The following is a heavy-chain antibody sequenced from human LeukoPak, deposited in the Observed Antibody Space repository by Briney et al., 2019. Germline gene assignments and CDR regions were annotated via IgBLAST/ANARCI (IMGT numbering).Heavy chain of an antibody. CDR3: ARVLGTDEGADY. CDR1: GFTFRNYW. CDR2: IKPDGSDK. Sequence: GGSLRLSCTACGFTFRNYWMNGVRQAPGKGREGVANIKPDGSDKRYVDSVKGRFTISRDNAKTSLFLQMDSLRAEDTAVYYCARVLGTDEGADYWGQGTLVTVSS. D-gene: IGHD1-7*01. J-gene: IGHJ4*02. V-gene: IGHV3-7*04.